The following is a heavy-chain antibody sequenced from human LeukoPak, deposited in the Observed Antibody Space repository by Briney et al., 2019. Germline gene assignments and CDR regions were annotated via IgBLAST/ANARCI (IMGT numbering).Heavy chain of an antibody. CDR1: GGSTISSSYY. V-gene: IGHV4-39*01. CDR2: IYYSGST. D-gene: IGHD4-17*01. Sequence: KASETLSLTCTVSGGSTISSSYYWGWIRQPPGKGLEWIGSIYYSGSTYYKPSLKSRLTISVDASKNQVSLKLSSVTAADTAVYYCARARSYGDYLYFYYWGQGILVTVSS. CDR3: ARARSYGDYLYFYY. J-gene: IGHJ4*02.